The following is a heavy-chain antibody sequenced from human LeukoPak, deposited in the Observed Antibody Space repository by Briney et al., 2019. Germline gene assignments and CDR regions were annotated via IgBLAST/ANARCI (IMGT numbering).Heavy chain of an antibody. Sequence: KPSETLSLTCAVYGGSFSGYYWSWIRQPPGKGLEWIGEINHSGSTNYNPSLKSRVTISVDTSKNQFSLKLSSVTAADTAVYYCARAPESWNNFDYWGQGTLATVSS. CDR1: GGSFSGYY. CDR2: INHSGST. CDR3: ARAPESWNNFDY. V-gene: IGHV4-34*01. J-gene: IGHJ4*02. D-gene: IGHD1/OR15-1a*01.